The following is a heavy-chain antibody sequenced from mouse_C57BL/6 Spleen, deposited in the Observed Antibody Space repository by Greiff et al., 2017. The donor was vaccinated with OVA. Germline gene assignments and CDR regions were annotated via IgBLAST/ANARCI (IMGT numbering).Heavy chain of an antibody. V-gene: IGHV2-3*01. J-gene: IGHJ3*01. CDR2: IWGDGST. D-gene: IGHD1-2*01. Sequence: QVQLKESRPGLVAPSQRLSITCTVSGFSLTSYGVSWVRQPPGKGLEWLGVIWGDGSTKYHSALISRLSISKDNSKSQVFLKLNSLQTEDTATYYCAKGDYGSAWFAYWGQGTLVTVSA. CDR3: AKGDYGSAWFAY. CDR1: GFSLTSYG.